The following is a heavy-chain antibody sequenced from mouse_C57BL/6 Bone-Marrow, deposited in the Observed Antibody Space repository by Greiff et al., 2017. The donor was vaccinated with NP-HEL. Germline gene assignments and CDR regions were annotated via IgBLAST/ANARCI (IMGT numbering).Heavy chain of an antibody. V-gene: IGHV1-50*01. J-gene: IGHJ2*01. CDR3: ARRGWTHYSDY. CDR2: IDPSDSYT. CDR1: GYTFTSYW. Sequence: QVQLQQPGAELVKPGASVKLSCKASGYTFTSYWMQWVKQRPGQGLEWIGEIDPSDSYTNYNQKFKGKATLTVDTSSSTAYMQLSSLTSEDSAVYYCARRGWTHYSDYWGQGTTLTVSS. D-gene: IGHD1-1*02.